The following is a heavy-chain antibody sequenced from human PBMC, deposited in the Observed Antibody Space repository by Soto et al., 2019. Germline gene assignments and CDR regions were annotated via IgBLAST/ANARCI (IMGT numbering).Heavy chain of an antibody. CDR3: ARGRNYDFWSGYLTPFFDY. J-gene: IGHJ4*02. CDR1: GGSFSGYD. V-gene: IGHV4-34*01. CDR2: INHSGST. Sequence: PXETLSLCCAVYGGSFSGYDWSWIRQPPGKGLEWIGEINHSGSTNYNPSLKSRVTISVDTSKNQFSLKLSSVTAADTAVYYCARGRNYDFWSGYLTPFFDYWGQGTLVTVSS. D-gene: IGHD3-3*01.